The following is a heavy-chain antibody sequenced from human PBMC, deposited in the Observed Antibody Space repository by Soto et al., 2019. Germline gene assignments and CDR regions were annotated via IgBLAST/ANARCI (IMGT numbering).Heavy chain of an antibody. CDR1: GGSISSSSYY. V-gene: IGHV4-39*01. Sequence: SETLSLTFTVSGGSISSSSYYWGWIRQPPGQGLERIGSIYYSGSTYYNPSLKSRVTLSVDTTNNQFTLKLISVTAADTADYYCARLNDYVWGSYSPSTPLFDYWGQGTLATVSS. D-gene: IGHD3-16*01. J-gene: IGHJ4*02. CDR3: ARLNDYVWGSYSPSTPLFDY. CDR2: IYYSGST.